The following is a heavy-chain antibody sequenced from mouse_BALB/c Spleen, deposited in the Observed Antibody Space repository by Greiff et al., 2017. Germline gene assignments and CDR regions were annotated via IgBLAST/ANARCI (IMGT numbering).Heavy chain of an antibody. CDR3: TAVDYGDDEGFAY. V-gene: IGHV6-6*02. CDR2: IRSKSNNYAS. Sequence: EVHLVESGAGLVQPGGSMKLSCVASGYTFSNYWMNWVRQSPEKGLEWVAEIRSKSNNYASHYAVSVKGRFTISRDAAKSSVNLQMNNLRAVDTGVCCCTAVDYGDDEGFAYWGQGTLVTVSA. J-gene: IGHJ3*01. D-gene: IGHD2-2*01. CDR1: GYTFSNYW.